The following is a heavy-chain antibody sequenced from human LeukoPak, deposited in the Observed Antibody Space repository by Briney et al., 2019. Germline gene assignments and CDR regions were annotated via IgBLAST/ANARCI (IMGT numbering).Heavy chain of an antibody. CDR1: GFTFSGSA. D-gene: IGHD3-10*01. CDR3: TRLGKWFGELSREFYMDV. CDR2: IRSKANSYAT. V-gene: IGHV3-73*01. Sequence: GGSLRLSCAASGFTFSGSAMHWVRQASGKGLEWVGRIRSKANSYATAYAASVKGRFTISRDDSKNTAYLQMNSLKTEDTAVYYCTRLGKWFGELSREFYMDVWGKGTTVTVSS. J-gene: IGHJ6*03.